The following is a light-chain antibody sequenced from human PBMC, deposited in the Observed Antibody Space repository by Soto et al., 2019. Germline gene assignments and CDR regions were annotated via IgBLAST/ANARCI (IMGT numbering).Light chain of an antibody. CDR2: GAS. V-gene: IGKV3-20*01. Sequence: ETVLTQSPGTLSLAQGERATLSCRASQSVSSNYLAWYQQTPGQAPRLLIYGASSRATGIPDRFSGSGSGTDFTLTISRLEPEDFAVYYCQQYGGSPITFGQGTRLEIK. CDR1: QSVSSNY. J-gene: IGKJ5*01. CDR3: QQYGGSPIT.